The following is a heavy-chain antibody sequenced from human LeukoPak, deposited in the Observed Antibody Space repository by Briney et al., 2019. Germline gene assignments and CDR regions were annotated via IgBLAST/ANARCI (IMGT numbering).Heavy chain of an antibody. CDR3: ARVTVGYFDY. V-gene: IGHV4-38-2*02. Sequence: KPSETLSLTCTASGYSISSGYYWGWIRQPPGKGLEWIGNMYHSGSTYYNPSLRSRVTISVDTSKNQFSLKLRSVTAADTAVYYCARVTVGYFDYWGQGTLVTVSS. D-gene: IGHD4-17*01. J-gene: IGHJ4*02. CDR2: MYHSGST. CDR1: GYSISSGYY.